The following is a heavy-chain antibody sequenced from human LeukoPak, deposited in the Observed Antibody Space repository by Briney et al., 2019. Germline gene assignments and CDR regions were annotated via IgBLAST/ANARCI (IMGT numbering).Heavy chain of an antibody. J-gene: IGHJ3*02. Sequence: PGGSLRLSCAASGFTFSSYSMNWVRQAPGKRLEWVSSISSSSSYIYYADSVKGRFTISRDNAKNSLYLQMNSLRAEDTAVYYCATQDYVWGSLNAFDIWGQGTMVTVSS. D-gene: IGHD3-16*01. CDR2: ISSSSSYI. CDR3: ATQDYVWGSLNAFDI. CDR1: GFTFSSYS. V-gene: IGHV3-21*01.